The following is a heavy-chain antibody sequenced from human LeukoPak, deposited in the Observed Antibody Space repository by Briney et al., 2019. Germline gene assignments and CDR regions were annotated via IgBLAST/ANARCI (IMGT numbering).Heavy chain of an antibody. CDR3: ARGGPTGITSSPVGFDP. Sequence: ASVKVSCKASGYTFTSYAMHWVRQAPGQRLEWMGWINAGNGNTKYSQKFQGRVTITADKSTSTAYMELSSLRSEDTAVYYCARGGPTGITSSPVGFDPWGQGTLVTVSS. D-gene: IGHD3-3*01. CDR1: GYTFTSYA. CDR2: INAGNGNT. J-gene: IGHJ5*02. V-gene: IGHV1-3*01.